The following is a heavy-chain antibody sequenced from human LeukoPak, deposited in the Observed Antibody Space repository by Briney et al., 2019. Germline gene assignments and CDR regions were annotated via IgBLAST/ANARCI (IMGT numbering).Heavy chain of an antibody. V-gene: IGHV3-23*01. D-gene: IGHD1-26*01. CDR1: GFTFSSYW. J-gene: IGHJ4*02. CDR3: AKGNWELLISYYFDY. CDR2: ISGSGGST. Sequence: GGSLRLSCAASGFTFSSYWMSWVRQAPGKGLEWVSAISGSGGSTYYADSVRGRFTISRDNSKNTLYLQMNSLRAEDTAVYYCAKGNWELLISYYFDYWGQGTLVTVSS.